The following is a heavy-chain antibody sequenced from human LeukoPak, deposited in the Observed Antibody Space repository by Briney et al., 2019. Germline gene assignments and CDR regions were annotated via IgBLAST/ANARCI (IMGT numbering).Heavy chain of an antibody. CDR1: GFTFSDYA. CDR3: AKTGAVLIVYFFDS. V-gene: IGHV3-23*01. D-gene: IGHD2-15*01. Sequence: GGSLRLSCAAPGFTFSDYAMTWVRQAPGKGLEWVSGISGRGGSTYYADSVKGRFTISRDNSKNTLYLQMNSLRAEDTAVYYCAKTGAVLIVYFFDSWGQGALVTVSS. J-gene: IGHJ4*02. CDR2: ISGRGGST.